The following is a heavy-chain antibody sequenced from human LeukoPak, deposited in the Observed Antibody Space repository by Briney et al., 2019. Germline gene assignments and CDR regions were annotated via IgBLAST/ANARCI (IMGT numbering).Heavy chain of an antibody. Sequence: GGSLRLSCAASGFTFSNYSMNWVRQAPGKGLEWVSSISSSSSYMYYADSVKGRFTISRDNAKNSLYLQMNSLRAEDTAVYYCASFQGSYSAFDIWGQGTMVTVSS. V-gene: IGHV3-21*01. D-gene: IGHD1-26*01. CDR2: ISSSSSYM. CDR3: ASFQGSYSAFDI. CDR1: GFTFSNYS. J-gene: IGHJ3*02.